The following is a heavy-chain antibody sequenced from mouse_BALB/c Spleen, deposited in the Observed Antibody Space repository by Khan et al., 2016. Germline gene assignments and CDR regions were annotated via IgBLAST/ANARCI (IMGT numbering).Heavy chain of an antibody. D-gene: IGHD2-2*01. J-gene: IGHJ4*01. CDR3: ARWLDAMDY. CDR1: GYSITSDYA. V-gene: IGHV3-2*02. CDR2: ISYSGTT. Sequence: EVQLQESGPGLVKPSQSLSLTCTVTGYSITSDYAWNWIRQFPGNKLEWMGYISYSGTTTYNPSLKSRISITRDTSKNQFFLQLNSVTTEDTSTYYCARWLDAMDYWGPGTSVTVSS.